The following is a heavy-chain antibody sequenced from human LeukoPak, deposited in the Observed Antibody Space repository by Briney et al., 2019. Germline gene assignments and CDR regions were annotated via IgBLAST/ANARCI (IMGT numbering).Heavy chain of an antibody. Sequence: SETLSLTCTVSGGSISSYYWSWIRQPPGKGLEWIGYIYNSGSTNYNPSLKSRVTISVDTSKNQFSLKLSSVTAADTAVYYCARNFPTANDYDFWSGYLNWFDPWGQGTLVTVSS. CDR3: ARNFPTANDYDFWSGYLNWFDP. CDR1: GGSISSYY. D-gene: IGHD3-3*01. V-gene: IGHV4-59*01. J-gene: IGHJ5*02. CDR2: IYNSGST.